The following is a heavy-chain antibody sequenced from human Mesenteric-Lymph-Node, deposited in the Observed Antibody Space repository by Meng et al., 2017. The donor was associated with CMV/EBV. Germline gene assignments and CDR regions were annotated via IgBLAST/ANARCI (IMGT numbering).Heavy chain of an antibody. Sequence: GESLKISCAASGFTFTNFDMYWVRQAPGKGLEWVSGISGSGGSTYYADSVKGRFTISRDNSKNTLYLQMNSLRAEDTAVYYCAIRGAAAGFNWFDPWGQGTLVTVSS. CDR2: ISGSGGST. CDR3: AIRGAAAGFNWFDP. D-gene: IGHD6-13*01. V-gene: IGHV3-23*01. CDR1: GFTFTNFD. J-gene: IGHJ5*02.